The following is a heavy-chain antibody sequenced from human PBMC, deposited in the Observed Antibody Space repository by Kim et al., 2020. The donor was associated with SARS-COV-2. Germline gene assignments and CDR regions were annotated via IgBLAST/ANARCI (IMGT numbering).Heavy chain of an antibody. CDR2: ISSSSSYI. D-gene: IGHD4-17*01. CDR1: GFTFSSYS. Sequence: GGSLRLSCAASGFTFSSYSMNWVRQAPGKGLEWVSSISSSSSYIYYADSVKGRFTISRDNAKNSLYLQMNSLRAEDTAVYYCASSPRRTTTVVTPSYWGQGTLVTVSS. V-gene: IGHV3-21*01. J-gene: IGHJ4*02. CDR3: ASSPRRTTTVVTPSY.